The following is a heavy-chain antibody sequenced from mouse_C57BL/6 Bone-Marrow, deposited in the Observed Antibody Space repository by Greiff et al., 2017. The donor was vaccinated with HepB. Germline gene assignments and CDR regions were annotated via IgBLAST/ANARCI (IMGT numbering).Heavy chain of an antibody. CDR3: ARGLLDV. CDR2: ISDGGSYT. J-gene: IGHJ1*03. V-gene: IGHV5-4*03. Sequence: EVKLVESGGGLVKPGGSLKLSCAASGFTFSSYAMSWVRQTPEKRLEWVATISDGGSYTYYPDNVKGRFTISRDNAKNNLYLQMSHLKSEDTAMYYWARGLLDVWGTGTTVTVSS. CDR1: GFTFSSYA.